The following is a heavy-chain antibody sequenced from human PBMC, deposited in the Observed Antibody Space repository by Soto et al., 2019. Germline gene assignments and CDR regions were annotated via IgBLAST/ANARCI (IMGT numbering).Heavy chain of an antibody. J-gene: IGHJ6*02. Sequence: SETLSLTCAVSGYSISSSNWWGWIRQPPGKGLEWIGYIYYSGTTYYNPSLKSRVTMSVDTSKNQFSLKLTSVTAVDTAVYFCARKIDKYYFYGLDVWGQGTTVTVSS. V-gene: IGHV4-28*01. CDR1: GYSISSSNW. CDR2: IYYSGTT. CDR3: ARKIDKYYFYGLDV.